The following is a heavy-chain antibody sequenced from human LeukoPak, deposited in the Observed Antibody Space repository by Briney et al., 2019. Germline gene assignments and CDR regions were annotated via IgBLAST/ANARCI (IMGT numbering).Heavy chain of an antibody. J-gene: IGHJ6*03. V-gene: IGHV1-8*03. CDR2: MNPNSGNT. CDR3: ARLYGDYGYYYYYYMDV. D-gene: IGHD4-17*01. CDR1: GYTFTSYD. Sequence: ASVKVSCKASGYTFTSYDINWVRQATGQGLEWMGWMNPNSGNTGYAQKFQGRVTITRNTSISTAYMGLSSLRSEDTAVYYCARLYGDYGYYYYYYMDVWGKGTTVTVSS.